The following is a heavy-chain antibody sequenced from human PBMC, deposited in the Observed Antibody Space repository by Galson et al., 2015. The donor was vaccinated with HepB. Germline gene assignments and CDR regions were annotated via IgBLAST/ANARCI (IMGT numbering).Heavy chain of an antibody. CDR2: IRFDGSNK. CDR3: ARAPTMEWLLDY. V-gene: IGHV3-33*01. J-gene: IGHJ4*02. D-gene: IGHD3-3*01. Sequence: SLRLSCAASGFSMSNYGMHWVRQAPGKGLEWVAVIRFDGSNKYYRDSVKGRFTISRDISKNTLYLQMNSLRVEDTAVYYCARAPTMEWLLDYWGQGTLVTVSS. CDR1: GFSMSNYG.